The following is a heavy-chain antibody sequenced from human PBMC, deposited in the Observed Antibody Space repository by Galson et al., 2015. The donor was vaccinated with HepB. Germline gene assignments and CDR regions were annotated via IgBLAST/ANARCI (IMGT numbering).Heavy chain of an antibody. CDR1: GYTFTGYY. D-gene: IGHD6-19*01. V-gene: IGHV1-2*04. J-gene: IGHJ4*02. CDR3: ARASIAVAGTPIDY. CDR2: INPNSGGT. Sequence: SCAASGYTFTGYYMHWVRQAPGQGLEWMGWINPNSGGTNYAQKFQGWVTMTRDTSISTAYMELSRLRSDDTAVYYCARASIAVAGTPIDYWGQGTTVTVSS.